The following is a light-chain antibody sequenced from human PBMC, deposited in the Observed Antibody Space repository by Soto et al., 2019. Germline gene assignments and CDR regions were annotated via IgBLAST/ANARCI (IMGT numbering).Light chain of an antibody. Sequence: DIQMTQSPSTLSASVGDRVTITCRASQSISSWLAWYQQKPGKAPNLLIYDASSLESGVPSRFSGSGSGTEFTLTISSLQPDDFATYYCQQYNNSPLAFGGGTKVEIK. CDR1: QSISSW. CDR2: DAS. J-gene: IGKJ4*01. V-gene: IGKV1-5*01. CDR3: QQYNNSPLA.